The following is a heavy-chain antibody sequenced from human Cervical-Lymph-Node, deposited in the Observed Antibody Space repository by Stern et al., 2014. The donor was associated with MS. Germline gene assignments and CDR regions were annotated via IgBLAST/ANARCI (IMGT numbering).Heavy chain of an antibody. CDR2: IWYDGSNK. D-gene: IGHD6-13*01. CDR3: ARERIAAAGTLDY. J-gene: IGHJ4*02. Sequence: VQLVQSGGGVVQPGRSLRLSCAASGFTFSSYGMHCVRQAPGKGLEWVAVIWYDGSNKYYADSVKGRFTISRDNSKNTLYLQMNSLRAEDTAVYYCARERIAAAGTLDYWGQGTLVTVSS. CDR1: GFTFSSYG. V-gene: IGHV3-33*01.